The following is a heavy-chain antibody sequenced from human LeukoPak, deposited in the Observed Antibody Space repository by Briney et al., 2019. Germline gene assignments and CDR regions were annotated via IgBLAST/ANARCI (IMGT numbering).Heavy chain of an antibody. V-gene: IGHV3-64*02. CDR2: ILGNGHAS. Sequence: GGSLRLSCTASGFTFSSYPMHWVRQAPGKGLEYVSAILGNGHASFYADSVKDRFTISRDNSKNTLYLQMGSLRPDDMAVYYCARDTTSGWSFDYWGQGTQATVSS. CDR1: GFTFSSYP. J-gene: IGHJ4*02. CDR3: ARDTTSGWSFDY. D-gene: IGHD6-19*01.